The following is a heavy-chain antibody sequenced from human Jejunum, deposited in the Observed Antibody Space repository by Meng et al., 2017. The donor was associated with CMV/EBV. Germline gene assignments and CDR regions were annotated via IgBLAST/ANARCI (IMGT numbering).Heavy chain of an antibody. V-gene: IGHV3-30*02. CDR3: ARVLWFAEQYNWFDL. D-gene: IGHD2-21*01. Sequence: GFPFSAYGMRWVRRAPGKGLEWVAFMRTDGSNKFYGDSVKGRFTISRDNSRNTLFLQMTGLRGEDTAVYYCARVLWFAEQYNWFDLWGQGTPVTVSS. J-gene: IGHJ5*02. CDR2: MRTDGSNK. CDR1: GFPFSAYG.